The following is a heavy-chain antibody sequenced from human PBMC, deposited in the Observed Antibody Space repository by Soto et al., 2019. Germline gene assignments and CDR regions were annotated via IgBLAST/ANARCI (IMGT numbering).Heavy chain of an antibody. V-gene: IGHV4-4*07. D-gene: IGHD3-3*01. J-gene: IGHJ5*02. CDR3: ARGQRFSDWFDP. CDR2: IYSSGST. Sequence: LSLTCTVTGGAISGYYWTWIRQSDGEGLEWIGRIYSSGSTNYNPSLKSRVTISLDTSMNYFSLRLSSVTAADTAVYYCARGQRFSDWFDPWGQGTLVTVSS. CDR1: GGAISGYY.